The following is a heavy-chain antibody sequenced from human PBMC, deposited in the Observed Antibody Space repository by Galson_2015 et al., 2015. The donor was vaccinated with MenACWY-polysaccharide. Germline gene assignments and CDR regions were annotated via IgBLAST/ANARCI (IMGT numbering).Heavy chain of an antibody. CDR1: GYTFPSYD. D-gene: IGHD2-21*01. V-gene: IGHV1-8*01. CDR2: MNPTRGNT. CDR3: ARIIARKYTFADS. Sequence: SVKLSCTASGYTFPSYDINWVRQATGQGLEWMGWMNPTRGNTGYAQKFQGRVTMTSNSAMTTAYMELSSLRSEDTAVYYCARIIARKYTFADSWGQGTLVTGSS. J-gene: IGHJ4*02.